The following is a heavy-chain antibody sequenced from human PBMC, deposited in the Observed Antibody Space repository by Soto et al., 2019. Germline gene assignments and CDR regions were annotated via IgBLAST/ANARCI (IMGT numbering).Heavy chain of an antibody. CDR3: ARSGYSFAWGY. J-gene: IGHJ4*02. Sequence: EVQLVESGGGLIPPGGSLRLSCAASGFLVNSAYMTWVRQAPGKGLEWLSMINSDGSTLYAESVEGRFTISRDNSKNRLDLQMNCLRADDTAMYYCARSGYSFAWGYWGQGTLVSVTS. V-gene: IGHV3-53*01. CDR1: GFLVNSAY. D-gene: IGHD5-18*01. CDR2: INSDGST.